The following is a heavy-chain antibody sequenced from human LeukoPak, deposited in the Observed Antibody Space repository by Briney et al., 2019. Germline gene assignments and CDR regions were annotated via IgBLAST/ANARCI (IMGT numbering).Heavy chain of an antibody. J-gene: IGHJ4*02. D-gene: IGHD4-11*01. V-gene: IGHV3-21*01. Sequence: VGSLRLSCAASGFTFSSYSMNWVRQAPGKGLEWVSSISSSSSYIYYADSVKGRFTISRDNAKNSLYLQMNSLRAEDTAVYYCARDPYSGLFDYWGQGTLVTVSS. CDR3: ARDPYSGLFDY. CDR1: GFTFSSYS. CDR2: ISSSSSYI.